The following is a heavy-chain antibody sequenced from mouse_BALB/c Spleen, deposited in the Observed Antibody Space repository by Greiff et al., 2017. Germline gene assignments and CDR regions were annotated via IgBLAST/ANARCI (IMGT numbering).Heavy chain of an antibody. CDR3: ARKVPDGFFAY. CDR1: GYSITSGYS. V-gene: IGHV3-1*02. CDR2: IHYSGST. Sequence: EVQLQESGPDLVKPSQSLSLTCTVTGYSITSGYSWPWIRQFPGNKLEWMGYIHYSGSTNYNPSLKSRISITRDTSKNQFFLQLNSVTTEDTATYYCARKVPDGFFAYWGQGTLVTVSA. D-gene: IGHD2-14*01. J-gene: IGHJ3*01.